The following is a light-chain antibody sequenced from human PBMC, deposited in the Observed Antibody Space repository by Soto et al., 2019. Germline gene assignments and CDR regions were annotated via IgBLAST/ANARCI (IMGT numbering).Light chain of an antibody. J-gene: IGKJ4*01. CDR2: AAS. V-gene: IGKV1-27*01. CDR3: QKYNSAPLT. Sequence: DIQMTQSPSSLSASVGDRVTITCRASQGIRNYLAWYQQKPGKVPQILIYAASTFQSGVTPRFSGSGSGTAFTLTISSLQTEDVATDYCQKYNSAPLTFGGGTKVEIK. CDR1: QGIRNY.